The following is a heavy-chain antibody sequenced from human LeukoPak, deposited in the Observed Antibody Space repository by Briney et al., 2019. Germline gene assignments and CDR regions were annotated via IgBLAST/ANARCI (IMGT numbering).Heavy chain of an antibody. D-gene: IGHD3-10*01. V-gene: IGHV3-23*01. J-gene: IGHJ4*02. CDR1: GFTLTTYA. CDR3: ARVPGSYYVDFDY. Sequence: GGSLRLSCAASGFTLTTYAMTWVRQAPGKGLEWVSAIGGDGVTTYYANSVRDRFTDSKDNSENTLYLRMNSLRAEDTAVYYCARVPGSYYVDFDYWGQGTLVTVSS. CDR2: IGGDGVTT.